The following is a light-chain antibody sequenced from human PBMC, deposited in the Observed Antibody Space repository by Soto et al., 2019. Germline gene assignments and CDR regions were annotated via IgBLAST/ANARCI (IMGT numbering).Light chain of an antibody. Sequence: IQMSQSASALSGSAGDRVTITCRASQTISSWLAWYQQKPGKAPKLLIYKASTLKSGVPSRFSGSGSGTDFALTITSLQAEDFATYYCQQLRMYPSTFGGGTKVDI. V-gene: IGKV1-5*03. CDR2: KAS. J-gene: IGKJ4*01. CDR3: QQLRMYPST. CDR1: QTISSW.